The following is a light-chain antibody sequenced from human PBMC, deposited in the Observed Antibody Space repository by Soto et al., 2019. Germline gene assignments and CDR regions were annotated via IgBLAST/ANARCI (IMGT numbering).Light chain of an antibody. CDR2: DVS. Sequence: QSALTQPRSVSGSPGQSVTISCTGTSSDVGGYNYVSWYQEQPGKAPKPMIYDVSKRPSGVPDRFSGSKSGNTASLTISGLQAEDEADYYCQSYDSSLSGYVFGTGTKVTVL. CDR3: QSYDSSLSGYV. CDR1: SSDVGGYNY. J-gene: IGLJ1*01. V-gene: IGLV2-11*01.